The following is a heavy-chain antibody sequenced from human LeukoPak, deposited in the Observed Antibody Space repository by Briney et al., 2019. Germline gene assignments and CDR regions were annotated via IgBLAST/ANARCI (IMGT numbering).Heavy chain of an antibody. V-gene: IGHV1-18*01. CDR3: ARDRIPGITIFGVVIRPPYYYYYGMDV. CDR1: GCTFSSYA. J-gene: IGHJ6*02. CDR2: ISAYHGNT. Sequence: ASVKVSCKASGCTFSSYAISWVRLAPGPGLEWLGWISAYHGNTNYAQKLQCRVTMTTDTSTSTAYMELGSLRSDDTAVYYCARDRIPGITIFGVVIRPPYYYYYGMDVWGQGTTVTVSS. D-gene: IGHD3-3*01.